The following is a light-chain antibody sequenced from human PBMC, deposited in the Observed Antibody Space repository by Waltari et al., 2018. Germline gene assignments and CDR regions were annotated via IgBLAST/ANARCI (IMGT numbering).Light chain of an antibody. CDR1: QSVGRA. CDR3: QHYERLPAT. CDR2: GAS. V-gene: IGKV3-20*01. J-gene: IGKJ1*01. Sequence: SCRASQSVGRALAWYQQKPGQAPRLLIYGASNRATGIPDRFSGSGSGTDFSLTISRLDPEDVAVYYCQHYERLPATFGQGTKVEIK.